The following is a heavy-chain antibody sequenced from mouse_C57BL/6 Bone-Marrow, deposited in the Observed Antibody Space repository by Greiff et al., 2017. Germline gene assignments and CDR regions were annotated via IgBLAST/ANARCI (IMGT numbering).Heavy chain of an antibody. CDR3: AIDTTVVSEGFAY. V-gene: IGHV1-39*01. D-gene: IGHD1-1*01. J-gene: IGHJ3*01. CDR1: GYSFTDYN. CDR2: LNPNYGTT. Sequence: VQLQQSGPELVKPGASVKISCKASGYSFTDYNMNWVKQSNGKSLEWIGVLNPNYGTTSYNQKFKGKATLTVDQSSSTAYMQLNSRTSEDSAVYYCAIDTTVVSEGFAYWGQGTLVTVSS.